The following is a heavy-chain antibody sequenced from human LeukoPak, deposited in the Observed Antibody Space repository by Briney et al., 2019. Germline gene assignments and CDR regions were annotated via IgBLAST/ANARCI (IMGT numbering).Heavy chain of an antibody. CDR1: GYTFTSYG. Sequence: ASVKVSCKASGYTFTSYGISWVRQAPGQGLEWMGWISAYSGNTNYAQKLQGRVTMTTDTSTSTAYMELRRLRSDDTAVYYCAREVTMVGGVIIMTYFDYWGQGTLVTVSS. CDR3: AREVTMVGGVIIMTYFDY. J-gene: IGHJ4*02. D-gene: IGHD3-10*01. V-gene: IGHV1-18*01. CDR2: ISAYSGNT.